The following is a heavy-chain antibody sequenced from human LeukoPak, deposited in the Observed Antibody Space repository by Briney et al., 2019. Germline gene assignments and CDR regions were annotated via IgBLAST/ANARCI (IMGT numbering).Heavy chain of an antibody. CDR2: ITFSSSHI. Sequence: GGFLRLSCAASGFTFSSYGMHWVRQPPGKGLECVSSITFSSSHIYYADSVKGRFTISRDNTKDSLYLQMNSLRAEDTAIYYCARGPQFSGPGWFDPWGQGTLVTVSS. D-gene: IGHD3-10*01. CDR3: ARGPQFSGPGWFDP. CDR1: GFTFSSYG. J-gene: IGHJ5*02. V-gene: IGHV3-21*01.